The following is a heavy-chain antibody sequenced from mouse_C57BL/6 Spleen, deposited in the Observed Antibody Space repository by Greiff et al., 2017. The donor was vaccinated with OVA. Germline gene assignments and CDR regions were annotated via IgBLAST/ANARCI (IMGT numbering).Heavy chain of an antibody. D-gene: IGHD1-1*01. CDR2: IYPGDGDT. V-gene: IGHV1-80*01. Sequence: QVQLQQSGAELVKPGASVKISCKASGYAFSSYWMNWVKQRPGQGLEWIGQIYPGDGDTNYNGKFKGKATLTADKSSSTAYMQLSSLTSEDSAVYVCARGDYGSNDVDVWGTGTTVTVSS. J-gene: IGHJ1*03. CDR1: GYAFSSYW. CDR3: ARGDYGSNDVDV.